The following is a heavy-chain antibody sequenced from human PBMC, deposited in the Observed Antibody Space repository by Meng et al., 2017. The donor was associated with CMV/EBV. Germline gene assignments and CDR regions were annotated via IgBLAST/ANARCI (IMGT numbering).Heavy chain of an antibody. Sequence: GGSLRLSCAASEFTFSTYAMSWVRQAPGRGLAWVSAITASGGSTYYADSVKGRFTVSRDNSKNTLYLQMNSLRAEDTALYYCAKAFSASWYREYYDDWGQGTLVTVSS. D-gene: IGHD6-13*01. CDR3: AKAFSASWYREYYDD. CDR1: EFTFSTYA. V-gene: IGHV3-23*01. CDR2: ITASGGST. J-gene: IGHJ4*02.